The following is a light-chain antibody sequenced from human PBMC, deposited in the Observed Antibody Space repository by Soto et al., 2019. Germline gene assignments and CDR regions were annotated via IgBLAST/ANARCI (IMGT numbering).Light chain of an antibody. Sequence: QSALTQPRSVSGSPGQSVTISCTGPSSDVGAYNYVSWYQQHPGKAPKLMIYDVSERPSGVPDRFSGSKSGNTASLTVSGLQAVDEADYFCCSFAGSYTFVFGTGTKLTVL. CDR3: CSFAGSYTFV. J-gene: IGLJ1*01. CDR1: SSDVGAYNY. CDR2: DVS. V-gene: IGLV2-11*01.